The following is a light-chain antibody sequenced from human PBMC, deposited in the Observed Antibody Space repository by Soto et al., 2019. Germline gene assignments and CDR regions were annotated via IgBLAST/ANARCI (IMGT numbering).Light chain of an antibody. Sequence: EIVLTQSPGTLSLSLGERATLSCRASESMGNNYLAWYQQKPGQAPRLLIHGASSRATGIPDRFSGSGTGTDFTLTISRVEPEDCVVYCCQQDDSSPDTFGQGTKLEIK. CDR3: QQDDSSPDT. CDR2: GAS. J-gene: IGKJ2*01. V-gene: IGKV3-20*01. CDR1: ESMGNNY.